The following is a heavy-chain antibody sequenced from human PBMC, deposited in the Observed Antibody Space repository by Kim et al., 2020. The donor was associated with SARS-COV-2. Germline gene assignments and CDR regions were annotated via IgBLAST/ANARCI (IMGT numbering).Heavy chain of an antibody. D-gene: IGHD5-12*01. CDR3: ARGRGDGYNYDFDY. CDR2: IIPIFGTA. CDR1: GGTFSSYA. Sequence: SVKVSCKASGGTFSSYAISWVRQAPGQGLEWMGGIIPIFGTANYAQKFQGRVTITADESTSTAYMELSSMRSEDTAVYYCARGRGDGYNYDFDYWGQGTLVTVSS. V-gene: IGHV1-69*13. J-gene: IGHJ4*02.